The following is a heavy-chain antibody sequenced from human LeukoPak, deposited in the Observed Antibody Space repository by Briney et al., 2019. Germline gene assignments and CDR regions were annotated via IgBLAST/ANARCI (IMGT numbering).Heavy chain of an antibody. CDR2: IYTGGST. J-gene: IGHJ3*02. V-gene: IGHV3-66*01. CDR1: GFTVSSNY. CDR3: ARVRKAFDI. Sequence: GSLRLSCAASGFTVSSNYMSWVRQAPGKGLEWVSAIYTGGSTYYAGSVKGRFTISRDNSKNTLYLQMNSLRAEDTAVYYCARVRKAFDIWGQGTMVTVSS.